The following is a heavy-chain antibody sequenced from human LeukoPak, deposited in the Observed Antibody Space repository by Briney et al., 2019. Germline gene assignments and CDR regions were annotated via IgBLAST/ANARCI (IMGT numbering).Heavy chain of an antibody. CDR3: AKPTRGSGSFLIDY. CDR1: GFSFSNYG. D-gene: IGHD1-26*01. V-gene: IGHV3-33*06. J-gene: IGHJ4*02. CDR2: IWDDGSYK. Sequence: PGGSLRLSCEASGFSFSNYGMHWVRQAPGKGLEWVAVIWDDGSYKYYADSVKGRFTISRDNSKNTLYLQMNSLRAEDTAVYYCAKPTRGSGSFLIDYWGLGTLVTVSS.